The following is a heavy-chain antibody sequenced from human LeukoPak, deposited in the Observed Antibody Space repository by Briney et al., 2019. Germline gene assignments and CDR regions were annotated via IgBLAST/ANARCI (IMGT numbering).Heavy chain of an antibody. CDR1: GGSISSYY. V-gene: IGHV4-4*07. CDR3: ARGERYSSAGGFFDY. D-gene: IGHD6-19*01. CDR2: IYTSGST. Sequence: PSETLSLTCTVSGGSISSYYWSWIRQPAGKGLEWIGRIYTSGSTNYNPSLKSRVTMSVDTSKNQFSLKLSSVTAADTAVYYCARGERYSSAGGFFDYWGQGTLVTVSS. J-gene: IGHJ4*02.